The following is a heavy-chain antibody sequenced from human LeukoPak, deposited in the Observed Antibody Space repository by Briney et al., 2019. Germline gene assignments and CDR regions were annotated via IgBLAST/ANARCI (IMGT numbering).Heavy chain of an antibody. CDR3: ARDLGYCTNGVCHTRFDY. Sequence: GGSLRLSCAASGFTFSDFGMTWVRQAPGKGLEWVSYISSSSLSIYYADSVKGRFTISRDNARNSLYLQMNSLRAEDTAVYYCARDLGYCTNGVCHTRFDYWGQGTLVAVSS. J-gene: IGHJ4*02. V-gene: IGHV3-48*01. CDR1: GFTFSDFG. CDR2: ISSSSLSI. D-gene: IGHD2-8*01.